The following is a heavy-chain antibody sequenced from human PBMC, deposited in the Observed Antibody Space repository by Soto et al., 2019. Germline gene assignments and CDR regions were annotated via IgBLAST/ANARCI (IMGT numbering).Heavy chain of an antibody. Sequence: SPTLSLTCTVSGGSISSSSYYWGWIRQPPGKGLEWIGSIYYSGSTYYNPSLKSRVTISVDTSKNQFSLKLSSVTAADTAVYYCAAIEAATLVWFDPWGQGTLVTVSS. V-gene: IGHV4-39*01. D-gene: IGHD2-15*01. J-gene: IGHJ5*02. CDR2: IYYSGST. CDR1: GGSISSSSYY. CDR3: AAIEAATLVWFDP.